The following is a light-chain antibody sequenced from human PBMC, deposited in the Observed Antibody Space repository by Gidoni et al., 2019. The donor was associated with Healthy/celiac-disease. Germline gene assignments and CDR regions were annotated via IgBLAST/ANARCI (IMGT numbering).Light chain of an antibody. J-gene: IGKJ4*01. CDR1: QSISSS. Sequence: DIQMTQSPSSLSASVGDRVTITCRASQSISSSLNWYQQKPGKAPKLLIYAASSLQSGVPSRFSGSGSGTDFTLTISSLQPEDVATYYCQQSYSTPVLTFGGGTKVEIK. CDR2: AAS. CDR3: QQSYSTPVLT. V-gene: IGKV1-39*01.